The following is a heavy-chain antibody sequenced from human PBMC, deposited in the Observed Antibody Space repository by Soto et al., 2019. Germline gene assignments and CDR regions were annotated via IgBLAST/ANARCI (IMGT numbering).Heavy chain of an antibody. Sequence: PSETLSLTCAVSGGSISSGGYSWSWIRQPPGKGLEWIGYIYHSGSTYYNPSLKSRVTISVDRSKNQFSLKLSSVTAADTAVYYCARGGYCTNGVCYTFDYWFQGTLVTVSS. V-gene: IGHV4-30-2*01. CDR1: GGSISSGGYS. J-gene: IGHJ4*02. CDR3: ARGGYCTNGVCYTFDY. CDR2: IYHSGST. D-gene: IGHD2-8*01.